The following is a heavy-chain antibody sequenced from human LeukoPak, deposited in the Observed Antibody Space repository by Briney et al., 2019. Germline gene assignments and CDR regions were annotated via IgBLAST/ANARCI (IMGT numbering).Heavy chain of an antibody. D-gene: IGHD3-10*01. CDR3: ARIRGSGSYYSFGY. CDR1: GYTFTNYD. Sequence: ASVKVSCKASGYTFTNYDINWVRQATGQGLEWMGWMNPNSGNTGYAQKFQGRVTMTRNTSISTAYMELSSLRSEDTAVYYCARIRGSGSYYSFGYWGQGTLVTVSS. CDR2: MNPNSGNT. J-gene: IGHJ4*02. V-gene: IGHV1-8*01.